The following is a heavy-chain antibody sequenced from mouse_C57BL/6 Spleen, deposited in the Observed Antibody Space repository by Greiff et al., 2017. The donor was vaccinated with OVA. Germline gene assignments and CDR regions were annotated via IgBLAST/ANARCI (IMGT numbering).Heavy chain of an antibody. CDR3: ARREAYGKGAWFAY. CDR1: GYTFTSYW. D-gene: IGHD2-1*01. V-gene: IGHV1-69*01. CDR2: IDPSDSYT. Sequence: QVQLQQPGAELVMPGASVQLSCKASGYTFTSYWMHWVKQRPGQGLEWIGEIDPSDSYTNYTQKFKGKSTLTVDKSSSTAYMQLSSLTSEDSAVYYCARREAYGKGAWFAYWGQGTLVTVSA. J-gene: IGHJ3*01.